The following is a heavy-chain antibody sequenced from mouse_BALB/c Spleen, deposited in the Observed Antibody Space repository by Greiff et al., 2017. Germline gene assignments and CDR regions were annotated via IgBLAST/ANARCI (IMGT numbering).Heavy chain of an antibody. J-gene: IGHJ2*01. CDR2: ISSGGSYT. Sequence: EVQLVESGGGLVKPGGSLKLSCAASGFTFSSYAMSWVRQTPEKRLEWVATISSGGSYTYYPDSVKGRFTISRDNAKNTLYLQMSSLRSEDTAMYYCARQDYRYDGGDYFDYWGQGTTLTVSS. CDR3: ARQDYRYDGGDYFDY. V-gene: IGHV5-9-3*01. CDR1: GFTFSSYA. D-gene: IGHD2-14*01.